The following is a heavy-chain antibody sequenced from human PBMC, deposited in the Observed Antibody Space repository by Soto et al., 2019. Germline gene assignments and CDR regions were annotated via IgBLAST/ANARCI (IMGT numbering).Heavy chain of an antibody. J-gene: IGHJ6*02. CDR2: IIPIFGTA. D-gene: IGHD3-3*01. CDR3: ARDEGVLEWLLTYGMDV. V-gene: IGHV1-69*13. CDR1: GGTFSSYA. Sequence: GASVKVSCKASGGTFSSYAISWVRQAPGRGLEWMGGIIPIFGTANYAQKFQGRVTITADESTSTAYMELSSLRSEDTAVYYCARDEGVLEWLLTYGMDVWGQGTTVTVSS.